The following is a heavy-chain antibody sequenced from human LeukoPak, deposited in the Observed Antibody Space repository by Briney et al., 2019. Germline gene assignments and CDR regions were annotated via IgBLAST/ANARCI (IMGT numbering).Heavy chain of an antibody. J-gene: IGHJ4*02. V-gene: IGHV4-59*06. Sequence: SETLSLTCTVSGASITTYYWSWIRQHPGKGLEWIGYIYYSGSTYYNPSLKSRVTISVDTSKNQFSLKLSSVTAADTAVYYCARDHDFWSGYSYFDYWGQGTLVTVSS. CDR2: IYYSGST. CDR3: ARDHDFWSGYSYFDY. D-gene: IGHD3-3*01. CDR1: GASITTYY.